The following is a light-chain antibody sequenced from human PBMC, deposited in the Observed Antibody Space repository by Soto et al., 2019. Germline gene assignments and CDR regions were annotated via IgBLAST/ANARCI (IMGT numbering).Light chain of an antibody. CDR1: SSDIGAYDY. CDR3: LSFTTTSTHV. CDR2: EVN. Sequence: QSVRTQPASLSGSPGHSITISCTGTSSDIGAYDYVSWFQQHPGKAPKLMISEVNNRPSGVSNRFSGSKSGNTAYLTISGLQVEDEAEYFCLSFTTTSTHVFGTGTKVTVL. V-gene: IGLV2-14*01. J-gene: IGLJ1*01.